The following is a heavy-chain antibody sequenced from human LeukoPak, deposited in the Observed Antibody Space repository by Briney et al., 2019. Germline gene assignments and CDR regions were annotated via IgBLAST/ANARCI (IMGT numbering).Heavy chain of an antibody. CDR1: GFTFSNFA. V-gene: IGHV3-23*01. D-gene: IGHD6-6*01. CDR2: ISRSSGTT. CDR3: ANLVRSSSRDY. J-gene: IGHJ4*02. Sequence: GGSLRLSCTASGFTFSNFAMSWVRQAPGKGLDWVSAISRSSGTTFCADSVKGRFTVSRDNSKNTVYLQMNRLRAEETAVYYCANLVRSSSRDYWGQGTLVPVSS.